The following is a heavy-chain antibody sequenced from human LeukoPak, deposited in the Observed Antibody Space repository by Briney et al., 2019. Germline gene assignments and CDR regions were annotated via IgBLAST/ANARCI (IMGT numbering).Heavy chain of an antibody. CDR1: GYNFRSSW. Sequence: GESLKISCQGSGYNFRSSWVAWVRQTPGKGLEWMGIIFPADSSTRYSPSFQGQVTISADKSISTAYLHWSSLKASDSSLYYCASRNSASYWYFDIWGRGTRVTVSS. V-gene: IGHV5-51*01. J-gene: IGHJ2*01. CDR2: IFPADSST. CDR3: ASRNSASYWYFDI. D-gene: IGHD3-16*01.